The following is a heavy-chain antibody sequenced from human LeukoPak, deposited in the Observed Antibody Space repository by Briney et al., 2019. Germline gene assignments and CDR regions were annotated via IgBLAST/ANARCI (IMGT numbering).Heavy chain of an antibody. Sequence: GGSLRLSCAASGFTFSSYGMSWVRQAPGKGLEWVSLIYSGGSTYYADSVKGRFTISRDNSKNTLYLQMNSLRAEDTAVYYCARGVGNYRYYFDFWGQGTLVTVSS. V-gene: IGHV3-66*01. CDR2: IYSGGST. CDR3: ARGVGNYRYYFDF. D-gene: IGHD3-22*01. J-gene: IGHJ4*02. CDR1: GFTFSSYG.